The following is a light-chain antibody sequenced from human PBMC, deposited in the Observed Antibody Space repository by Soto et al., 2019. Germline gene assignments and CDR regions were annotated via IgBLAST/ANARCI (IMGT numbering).Light chain of an antibody. CDR3: QQYESYSPLT. CDR2: DAS. Sequence: DIQMTQSPSTLSASVGDRVTITCRASQSISSWLAWYQQKPGKAPKLLIYDASSFESGVPSRFSGSGSGTDFTLTISSLQPDDFATYYCQQYESYSPLTFGGGTKVDI. V-gene: IGKV1-5*01. J-gene: IGKJ4*01. CDR1: QSISSW.